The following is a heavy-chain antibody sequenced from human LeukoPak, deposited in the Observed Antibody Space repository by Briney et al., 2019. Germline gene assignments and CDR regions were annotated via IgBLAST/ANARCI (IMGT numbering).Heavy chain of an antibody. CDR2: IIPILGIA. CDR3: ARGLQQLVYYYYGMDV. V-gene: IGHV1-69*02. CDR1: GGTFSSYT. Sequence: GSSVKVSCKASGGTFSSYTISWVRQAPGQGVEWMGRIIPILGIANYAQKFQGRVTITADKSTSTAYMELSSLRSEDTAVYYCARGLQQLVYYYYGMDVWGQGTTVTVSS. D-gene: IGHD6-13*01. J-gene: IGHJ6*02.